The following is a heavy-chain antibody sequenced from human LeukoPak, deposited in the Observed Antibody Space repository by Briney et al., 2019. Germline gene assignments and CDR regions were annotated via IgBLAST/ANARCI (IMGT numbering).Heavy chain of an antibody. D-gene: IGHD3-22*01. J-gene: IGHJ3*02. V-gene: IGHV3-23*01. CDR3: AKDNLDYYDSSGYLDAFDI. Sequence: GGSLRLSCAASGFTSSSYAMSWVRQAPGKGPEWVSAISGSGGSTYYADSVKGRFTISRDNSKNTLYLQMNSLRAEDTAVYYCAKDNLDYYDSSGYLDAFDIWGQGTMVTVSS. CDR1: GFTSSSYA. CDR2: ISGSGGST.